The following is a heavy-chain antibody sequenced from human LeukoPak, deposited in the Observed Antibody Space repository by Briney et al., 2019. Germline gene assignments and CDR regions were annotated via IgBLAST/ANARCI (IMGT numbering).Heavy chain of an antibody. Sequence: GGSLRLSCAASGFTFSSYAMSWVRQAPGKGLEWVSAISGSGGSTYYADSVKGRFTISRDNSKNTLYLQMNSLRAEDTAVYYCARDVRYYDSSGYYLGNYFDYWGQGTLVTVSS. CDR1: GFTFSSYA. J-gene: IGHJ4*02. CDR3: ARDVRYYDSSGYYLGNYFDY. D-gene: IGHD3-22*01. V-gene: IGHV3-23*01. CDR2: ISGSGGST.